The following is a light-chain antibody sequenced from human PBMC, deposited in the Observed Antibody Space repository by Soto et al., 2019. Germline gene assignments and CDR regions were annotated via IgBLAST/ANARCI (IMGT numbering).Light chain of an antibody. CDR2: GAS. Sequence: EIVLTQSPGTLSLSPGERATLSCRASKSVSSRVLGWYQQKHGQAPRLLIYGASIRATGISDRFSGTGSGTDFTLTIRRLEPDDLAVYYCQHYGSSPWTSGQGTKVAIK. CDR3: QHYGSSPWT. V-gene: IGKV3-20*01. J-gene: IGKJ1*01. CDR1: KSVSSRV.